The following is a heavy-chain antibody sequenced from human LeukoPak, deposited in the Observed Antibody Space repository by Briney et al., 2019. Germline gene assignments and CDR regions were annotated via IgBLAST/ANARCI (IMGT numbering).Heavy chain of an antibody. J-gene: IGHJ4*02. CDR1: GFTFSNYY. D-gene: IGHD3-10*01. CDR2: IEQDGSEK. V-gene: IGHV3-7*01. CDR3: ARDRWFAELFRLDY. Sequence: AGGSLRLSCAASGFTFSNYYMSWVRQAPGKGLQWVANIEQDGSEKYYVDSVKGRFTISRDNAKNSLYLQMNRLRAEDTAVYYCARDRWFAELFRLDYWGQGTLVTVSS.